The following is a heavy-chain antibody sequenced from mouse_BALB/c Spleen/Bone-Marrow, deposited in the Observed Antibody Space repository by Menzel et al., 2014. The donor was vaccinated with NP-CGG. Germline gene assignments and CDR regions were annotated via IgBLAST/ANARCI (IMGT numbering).Heavy chain of an antibody. CDR2: IYPGSGNT. Sequence: QVQLQQSGTELVRPGTSVKISCKASGYAFTNYWLGWVKQRPEHGLEWIGDIYPGSGNTYYNEKFKGKVTLTADKSSSTAYMQLSGLTSEDSAVYFCTRRRSLDYWGQGTTLTVSS. CDR3: TRRRSLDY. J-gene: IGHJ2*01. V-gene: IGHV1-63*01. CDR1: GYAFTNYW.